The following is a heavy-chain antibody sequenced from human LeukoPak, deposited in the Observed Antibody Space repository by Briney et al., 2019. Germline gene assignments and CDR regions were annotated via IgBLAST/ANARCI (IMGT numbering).Heavy chain of an antibody. Sequence: ASVKVSSKGSGSALNGLSMHWVRQAPGKGLEWLGGFDPEYSETTYAQNFQGRVTMTEDTSTDTAYMDLSNLRSEDTAIYYCTTSSARGSGTYYNPYFYGMDVWGKGTTVIVSS. CDR1: GSALNGLS. CDR3: TTSSARGSGTYYNPYFYGMDV. V-gene: IGHV1-24*01. CDR2: FDPEYSET. J-gene: IGHJ6*04. D-gene: IGHD3-10*01.